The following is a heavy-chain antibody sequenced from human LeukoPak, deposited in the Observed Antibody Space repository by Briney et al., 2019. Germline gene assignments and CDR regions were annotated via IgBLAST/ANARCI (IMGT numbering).Heavy chain of an antibody. V-gene: IGHV4-39*01. J-gene: IGHJ4*02. CDR2: ISYGGST. CDR1: GGSISSVGYY. D-gene: IGHD3-22*01. CDR3: AGYYYDSSGYLG. Sequence: PSETLSLTCTVSGGSISSVGYYWGWIRQPPGKGLEWIGSISYGGSTYYNPYLKSRVTIYVDTSKNQVSLKLTSVTAADTAMYYCAGYYYDSSGYLGCGQGTLVTVSS.